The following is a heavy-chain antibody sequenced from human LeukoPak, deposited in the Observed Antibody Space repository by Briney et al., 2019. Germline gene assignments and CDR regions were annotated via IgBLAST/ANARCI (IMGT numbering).Heavy chain of an antibody. CDR2: ISDIGSI. V-gene: IGHV4-59*08. D-gene: IGHD2/OR15-2a*01. CDR1: GGSISSYY. J-gene: IGHJ4*02. CDR3: AGHHPRNTVDF. Sequence: SETLSLTCTVSGGSISSYYWSWIRQPPGKGLEWIAYISDIGSINYNPSLKSRVTISLDTSKNQFSLKLSSVIAADTAVYYCAGHHPRNTVDFWGQGTLVTVSS.